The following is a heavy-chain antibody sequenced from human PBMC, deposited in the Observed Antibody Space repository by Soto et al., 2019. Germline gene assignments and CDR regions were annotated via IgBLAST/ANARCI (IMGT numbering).Heavy chain of an antibody. CDR1: GYTFTSYD. CDR3: ARRYNTYYDFWSGPWFDP. CDR2: MNPNSGNT. D-gene: IGHD3-3*01. Sequence: RASVKVSCKASGYTFTSYDINWVRQATGQGLEWMGWMNPNSGNTGYAQKFQGRVTMTRNTSISTAYMELSSLRSEDTAVYYCARRYNTYYDFWSGPWFDPWGQGTLVTVSS. V-gene: IGHV1-8*01. J-gene: IGHJ5*02.